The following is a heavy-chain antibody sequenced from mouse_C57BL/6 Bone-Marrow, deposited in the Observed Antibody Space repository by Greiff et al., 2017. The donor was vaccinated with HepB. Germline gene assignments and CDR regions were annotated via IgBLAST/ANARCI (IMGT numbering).Heavy chain of an antibody. Sequence: QVQLKESGPGLVAPSQSLSITCTVSGFSLTSYGVDWVRQSPGKGLEWLGVIWGVGSTNYNSALKSRLSISKDNSKSQVFLKMNSLQSDDTAMYYCASSYYYGSSYEDYWGQGTSVTVSS. CDR1: GFSLTSYG. V-gene: IGHV2-6*01. CDR3: ASSYYYGSSYEDY. CDR2: IWGVGST. J-gene: IGHJ4*01. D-gene: IGHD1-1*01.